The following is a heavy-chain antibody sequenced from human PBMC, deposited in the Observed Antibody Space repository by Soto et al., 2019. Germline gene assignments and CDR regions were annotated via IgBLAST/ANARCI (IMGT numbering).Heavy chain of an antibody. CDR2: IYPGDSDT. J-gene: IGHJ3*01. CDR1: CYSFTSYW. V-gene: IGHV5-51*01. Sequence: GESLKISCKGSCYSFTSYWIGWVRQMSGKGLEWMGIIYPGDSDTRYSPSFQGQVPISADKSISTAYLQWSSLKASDSAMYYCARRHLNFDEGVFELWGQETMVTVSS. CDR3: ARRHLNFDEGVFEL. D-gene: IGHD3-9*01.